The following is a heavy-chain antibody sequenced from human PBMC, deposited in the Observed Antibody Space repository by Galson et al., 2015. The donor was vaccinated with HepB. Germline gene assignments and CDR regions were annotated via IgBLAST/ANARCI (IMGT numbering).Heavy chain of an antibody. V-gene: IGHV1-69*06. CDR1: GGTLTSYA. D-gene: IGHD3-10*01. J-gene: IGHJ6*02. Sequence: SVKVSCKASGGTLTSYAISWVRQAPGQGLEWMGGIIPIFGTTNYARNFQGRVTISADRSTSTAYMELSSLRSEDTAVYYCARLYFGSGNYHKLPVWGQGPTITVSS. CDR3: ARLYFGSGNYHKLPV. CDR2: IIPIFGTT.